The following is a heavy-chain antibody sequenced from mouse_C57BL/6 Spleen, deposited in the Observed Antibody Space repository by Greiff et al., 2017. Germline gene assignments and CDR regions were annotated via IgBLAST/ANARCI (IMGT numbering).Heavy chain of an antibody. J-gene: IGHJ4*01. CDR3: ARGNWDRRYAMDY. CDR2: IDPNSGGT. V-gene: IGHV1-72*01. CDR1: GYTFTSYW. D-gene: IGHD4-1*01. Sequence: QVQLKQPGAELVKPGASVKLSCKASGYTFTSYWMHWVKQRPGRGLEWIGRIDPNSGGTKYNEKFKSKATLTVDKPSSTAYMQLSSLTAEDSAVYYCARGNWDRRYAMDYWGQGTSVTVSS.